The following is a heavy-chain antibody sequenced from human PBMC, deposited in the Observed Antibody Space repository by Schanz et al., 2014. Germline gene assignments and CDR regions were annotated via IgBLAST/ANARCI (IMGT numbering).Heavy chain of an antibody. CDR2: INPSVGNT. Sequence: QVQLVQSGAEVKKPGASVKLSCKASNYIFTKYYIHCVRQAPGQGLEWMGLINPSVGNTNYAQKCRGRVTMTRDTSTSTVYMELSSLRSEDTAVYFCARGPSTGAFDIWGQGTMVTVSS. V-gene: IGHV1-46*03. CDR3: ARGPSTGAFDI. CDR1: NYIFTKYY. J-gene: IGHJ3*02.